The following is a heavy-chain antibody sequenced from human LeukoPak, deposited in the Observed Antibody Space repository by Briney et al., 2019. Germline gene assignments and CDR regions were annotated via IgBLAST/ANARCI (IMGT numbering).Heavy chain of an antibody. J-gene: IGHJ3*02. D-gene: IGHD6-19*01. Sequence: GGSLRLSCSASGFIFSFYSMNWVRQAPGKGLEWVSSITSSGSSIYYADSVKGRFTISRDNAKNSLYLQMDSLRAEDTAVYYCVRDNDRGYSSAWSYPLDIWGQGTMVTVSS. CDR2: ITSSGSSI. V-gene: IGHV3-21*01. CDR3: VRDNDRGYSSAWSYPLDI. CDR1: GFIFSFYS.